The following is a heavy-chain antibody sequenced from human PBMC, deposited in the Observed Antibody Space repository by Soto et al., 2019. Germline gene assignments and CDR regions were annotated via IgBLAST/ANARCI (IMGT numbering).Heavy chain of an antibody. CDR3: ARERDYYGMDV. V-gene: IGHV3-30-3*01. J-gene: IGHJ6*02. CDR1: GFTFSSYA. CDR2: ISYDGSNK. Sequence: QVQLVESGGGVVQPGRSLRLSCAASGFTFSSYAMHWVRQAPGKGLEWVAVISYDGSNKYYADSVKGRFTISRDNSKNTLYLQMNSLRAEDTAVYYCARERDYYGMDVWGRGTTVTVSS.